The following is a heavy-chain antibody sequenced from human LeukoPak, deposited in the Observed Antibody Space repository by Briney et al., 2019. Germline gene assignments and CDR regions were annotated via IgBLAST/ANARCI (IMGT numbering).Heavy chain of an antibody. D-gene: IGHD3-16*01. V-gene: IGHV3-7*03. Sequence: GGSLRLSCAASGFPFSSHAMTWVRQAPGKGLEWVASINHNGNVNYYVDSVKGRFTISRDNAKNSLYLQMSNLRAEDTAVYFCARGGGLDVWGQGATVTVSS. CDR1: GFPFSSHA. J-gene: IGHJ6*02. CDR3: ARGGGLDV. CDR2: INHNGNVN.